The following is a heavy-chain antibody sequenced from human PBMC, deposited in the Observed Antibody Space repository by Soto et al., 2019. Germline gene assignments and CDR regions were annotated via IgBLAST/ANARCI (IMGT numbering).Heavy chain of an antibody. CDR2: IFHDGTA. V-gene: IGHV4-4*02. J-gene: IGHJ4*02. Sequence: NPSETLSLICAVSGVSLTSGNWWTWVRQSPQRGLEYIGEIFHDGTANYYPSFERRVAMSVDTSRNQFSLKLTSVTAADTAVYFCARLVYDTRLNYMYFDFWGPGTLVTVSS. D-gene: IGHD3-10*01. CDR1: GVSLTSGNW. CDR3: ARLVYDTRLNYMYFDF.